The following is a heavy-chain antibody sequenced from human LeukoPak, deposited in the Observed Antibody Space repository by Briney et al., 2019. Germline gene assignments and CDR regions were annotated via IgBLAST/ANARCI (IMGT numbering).Heavy chain of an antibody. D-gene: IGHD2-8*01. Sequence: SETLSLTCTVSGGSISSGSYYWSWIRQPAGKGLEWIGRIYTSGSTNYNPSLKSRVTISVDTSKNQFSLKLSSVTAADTAVYYCAGDPRCTNGVCYYFDYWGQGTLVTVSS. J-gene: IGHJ4*02. CDR2: IYTSGST. CDR3: AGDPRCTNGVCYYFDY. CDR1: GGSISSGSYY. V-gene: IGHV4-61*02.